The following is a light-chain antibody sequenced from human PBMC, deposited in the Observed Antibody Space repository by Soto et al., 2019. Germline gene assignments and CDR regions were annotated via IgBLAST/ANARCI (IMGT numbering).Light chain of an antibody. V-gene: IGLV2-14*01. CDR2: HVT. CDR1: SSDVGGHDY. CDR3: SSYTSSSTLV. J-gene: IGLJ1*01. Sequence: QSALTQSASVSGSPGQSITISCTGTSSDVGGHDYVSWYQQRPGKAPTLMIYHVTNRPSGVSSRFSGSKSGNTAFLIISGLQAEDEADSYCSSYTSSSTLVFGPGTKVTVL.